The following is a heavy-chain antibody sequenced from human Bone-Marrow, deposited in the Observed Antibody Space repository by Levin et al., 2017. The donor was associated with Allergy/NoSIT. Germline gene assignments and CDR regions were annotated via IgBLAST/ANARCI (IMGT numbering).Heavy chain of an antibody. V-gene: IGHV4-30-4*01. Sequence: SQTLSLTCTVSGGSISGGDYYWSWIRQPPGKGLEWIGYIYYSGSTYYNPSLKSRVTISVDTSKNQFSLKLSSVTAADTAVYYCASDGSGSRAEYFQHWGQGTLVTVSS. CDR1: GGSISGGDYY. CDR3: ASDGSGSRAEYFQH. D-gene: IGHD3-10*01. CDR2: IYYSGST. J-gene: IGHJ1*01.